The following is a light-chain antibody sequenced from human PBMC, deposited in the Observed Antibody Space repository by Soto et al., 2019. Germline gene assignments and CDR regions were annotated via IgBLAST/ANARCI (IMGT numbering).Light chain of an antibody. CDR3: QQYNVWPLT. V-gene: IGKV3-15*01. J-gene: IGKJ4*01. CDR2: VAS. Sequence: EIVMTQSPVTLSVSPGDRATLSCRASQSVNSNLAWYQQKPGQTPKLLIYVASTRATGIPARFSGSASGTEFTLIISSLQSEDFAVYYCQQYNVWPLTFGGGTKVEFK. CDR1: QSVNSN.